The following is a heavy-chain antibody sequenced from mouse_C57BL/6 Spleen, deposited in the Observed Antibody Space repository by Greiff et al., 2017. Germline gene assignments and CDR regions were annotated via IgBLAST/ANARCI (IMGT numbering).Heavy chain of an antibody. D-gene: IGHD4-1*02. CDR2: ISSGSSTI. V-gene: IGHV5-17*01. CDR1: GFTFSDYG. Sequence: EVKLVESGGGLVKPGGSLKLSCAASGFTFSDYGMHWVRQAPEKGLEWVAYISSGSSTIYYADTVKGRFTIARDNAKNTLFLQMTSLRSEDTAMYYCARRSTGTNAMDYWGKGTSVTVSS. CDR3: ARRSTGTNAMDY. J-gene: IGHJ4*01.